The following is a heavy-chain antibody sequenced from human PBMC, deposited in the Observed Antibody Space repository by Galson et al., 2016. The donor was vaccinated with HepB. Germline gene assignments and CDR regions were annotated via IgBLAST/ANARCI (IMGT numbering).Heavy chain of an antibody. CDR2: INHSGST. V-gene: IGHV4-34*01. CDR3: ARFEGYYHDSGGYYFYYYNGLDV. D-gene: IGHD3-22*01. Sequence: SETLSLTCGVYGGSLSGYYWNWIRQSPGKGLEWIGEINHSGSTNYNPSLKGRVTISVDTSKNQFSLKVRSVTAADTAVYYCARFEGYYHDSGGYYFYYYNGLDVWGQGTTVTVSS. CDR1: GGSLSGYY. J-gene: IGHJ6*02.